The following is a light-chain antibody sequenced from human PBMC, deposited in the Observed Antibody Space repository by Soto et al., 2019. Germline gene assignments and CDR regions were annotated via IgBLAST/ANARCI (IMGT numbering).Light chain of an antibody. V-gene: IGKV3D-15*01. CDR2: GAS. CDR1: QSVSSS. J-gene: IGKJ2*01. Sequence: EIVMTQSPATLSVSPGERATLSCRASQSVSSSLAWYQHKPGQAPRLLIYGASIRDTGIPARFSGSGYGTEFPLPISSMQSEDFAAYYCQQYSNRYTFGQGTQLEIK. CDR3: QQYSNRYT.